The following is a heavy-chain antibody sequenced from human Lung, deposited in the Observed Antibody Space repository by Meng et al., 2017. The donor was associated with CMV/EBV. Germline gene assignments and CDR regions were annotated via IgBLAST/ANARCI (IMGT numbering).Heavy chain of an antibody. Sequence: GSLRLSCTVSGGSIGSYYWSWMREAPGKGLEWIGLVYYSGGTDYNPSVKGRVTISIDTSKRQFSLKVRSVTAADTAVYYCARGSGQWLPDYEFWGQGSLVTVSS. J-gene: IGHJ4*02. CDR2: VYYSGGT. D-gene: IGHD6-19*01. CDR3: ARGSGQWLPDYEF. V-gene: IGHV4-59*01. CDR1: GGSIGSYY.